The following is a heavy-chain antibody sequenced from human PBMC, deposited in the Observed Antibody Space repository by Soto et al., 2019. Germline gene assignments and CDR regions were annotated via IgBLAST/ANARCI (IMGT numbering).Heavy chain of an antibody. J-gene: IGHJ4*02. V-gene: IGHV1-2*04. CDR2: INPNSGGT. D-gene: IGHD3-10*01. CDR3: ARDARGDEAPMDY. CDR1: GYTFTGYY. Sequence: GASVKVSCKASGYTFTGYYMHWVRQAPGQGLEWMGWINPNSGGTNYAQKFRGWVTMTRDTAISTAYLELCRLRSDDTAVYFCARDARGDEAPMDYWGQGCLVTVS.